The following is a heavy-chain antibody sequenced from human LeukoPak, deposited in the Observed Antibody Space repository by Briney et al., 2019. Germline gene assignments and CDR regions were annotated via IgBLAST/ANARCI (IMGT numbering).Heavy chain of an antibody. CDR1: GGTFSSYA. CDR3: ARAWGATTDYYYYYMDV. D-gene: IGHD1-26*01. J-gene: IGHJ6*03. Sequence: SVKVSCKASGGTFSSYAISWVRQAPGQGLERMGGIIPIFGTANYAQKFQGRVTITADESTSTAYMELSSLRSEDTAVYYCARAWGATTDYYYYYMDVWGKGTTVTVSS. CDR2: IIPIFGTA. V-gene: IGHV1-69*13.